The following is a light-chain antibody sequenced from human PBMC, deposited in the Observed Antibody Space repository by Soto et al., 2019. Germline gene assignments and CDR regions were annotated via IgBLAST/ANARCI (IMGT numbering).Light chain of an antibody. CDR3: HQSNTTPWT. CDR1: QSIRSY. Sequence: DMQMTQSPSSLSASVGDRVNITCRASQSIRSYINWYQEKPGKATKLLMYEASILLTGVPSRCSGYVALTNFTLTITTLHPCDFATFYCHQSNTTPWTFGQGTKVDIK. CDR2: EAS. J-gene: IGKJ1*01. V-gene: IGKV1-39*01.